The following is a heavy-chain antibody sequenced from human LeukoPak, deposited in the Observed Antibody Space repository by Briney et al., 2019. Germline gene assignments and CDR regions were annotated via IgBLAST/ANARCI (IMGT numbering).Heavy chain of an antibody. V-gene: IGHV1-2*02. J-gene: IGHJ5*02. CDR1: GFSFTGYY. CDR3: ARDNSGWYEFDP. D-gene: IGHD6-19*01. Sequence: ASEKVSCKASGFSFTGYYIHWVRQAPGQGLEWMGWIRPASGDTKYAQRFQGRVTMTRDTSISTAYMELSSLTSDDTAVYYCARDNSGWYEFDPWGQGTLVAVSS. CDR2: IRPASGDT.